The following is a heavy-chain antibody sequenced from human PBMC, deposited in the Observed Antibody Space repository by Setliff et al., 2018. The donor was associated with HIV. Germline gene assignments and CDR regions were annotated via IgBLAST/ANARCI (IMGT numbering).Heavy chain of an antibody. CDR1: GYTFTSYG. V-gene: IGHV1-18*01. J-gene: IGHJ4*02. CDR2: ISGYNGNT. Sequence: GASVKVSCKASGYTFTSYGISWVRQAPGQGLEWMGWISGYNGNTNFAQKLQGRVTMTTDTSTSTAYMELRSLRSDDTAVYYCARGYCSSTSCYGIYYFDNWGQGTPVTVSS. CDR3: ARGYCSSTSCYGIYYFDN. D-gene: IGHD2-2*01.